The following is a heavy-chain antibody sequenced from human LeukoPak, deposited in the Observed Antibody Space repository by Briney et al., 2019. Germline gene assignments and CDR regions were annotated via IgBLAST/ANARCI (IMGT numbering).Heavy chain of an antibody. V-gene: IGHV4-59*01. CDR3: ARTRWLQLPFDY. J-gene: IGHJ4*02. CDR1: GGSFSGYY. Sequence: PSETLSLTCAVYGGSFSGYYWSWIRQPPGKGLEWIGYIYYSGSTNYNPSLKSRVTISVDTSKNQFSLKLSSVTAADTAVYYCARTRWLQLPFDYWGQGTLVTVSS. CDR2: IYYSGST. D-gene: IGHD5-12*01.